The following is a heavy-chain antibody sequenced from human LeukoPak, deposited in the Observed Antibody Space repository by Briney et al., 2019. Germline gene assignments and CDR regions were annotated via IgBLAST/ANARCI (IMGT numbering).Heavy chain of an antibody. CDR3: ARDSGMVRGTVDY. Sequence: RASVKVSCKASGYTFTSYGISWVRQAPGQGLEWMGIINPSGGSTSYAQKFQGRVTMTRDTSTSTVYMELSSLRSEDTAVYYCARDSGMVRGTVDYWGQGTLVTVSS. CDR2: INPSGGST. V-gene: IGHV1-46*01. CDR1: GYTFTSYG. J-gene: IGHJ4*02. D-gene: IGHD3-10*01.